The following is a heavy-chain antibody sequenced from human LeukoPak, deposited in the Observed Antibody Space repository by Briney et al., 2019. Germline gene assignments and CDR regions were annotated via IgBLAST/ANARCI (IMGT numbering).Heavy chain of an antibody. CDR2: IKEDGSEK. CDR1: GFTFSNYW. D-gene: IGHD1-14*01. J-gene: IGHJ3*01. Sequence: GGSLRLSCAAAGFTFSNYWMNWVRQAPGKGLEWVATIKEDGSEKYYVDSVKGRFTISRDNAKNSLCLQMNSLRGEDTAVYYCARGNPNRNALDLWGQGTMVTISS. V-gene: IGHV3-7*01. CDR3: ARGNPNRNALDL.